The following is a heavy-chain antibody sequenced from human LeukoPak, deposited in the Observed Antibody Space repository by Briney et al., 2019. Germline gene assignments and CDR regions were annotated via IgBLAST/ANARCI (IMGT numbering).Heavy chain of an antibody. CDR1: VFTFSNYS. J-gene: IGHJ6*02. Sequence: GGALRLSCTASVFTFSNYSMNWVRQAPGKGLEWVSSISSSSSYIDYADSVKGRFTISSDNAKNSLYLQMNSLRAEDTAVYYCAREGSSSFRYYYYGMDVWGQGTTVTVSS. V-gene: IGHV3-21*01. D-gene: IGHD6-6*01. CDR3: AREGSSSFRYYYYGMDV. CDR2: ISSSSSYI.